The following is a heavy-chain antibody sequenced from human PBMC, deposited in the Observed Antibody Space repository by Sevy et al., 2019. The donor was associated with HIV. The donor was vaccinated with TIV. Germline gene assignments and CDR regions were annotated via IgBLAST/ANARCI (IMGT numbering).Heavy chain of an antibody. V-gene: IGHV3-7*01. J-gene: IGHJ4*02. CDR3: ARGANNLYN. Sequence: GGSLRLSCAASGFTLSRDWMTWVRQAPGKGLEWVAKLKADGSETYPVDSVKGRFSISRDNAKNELYLQMNTLGAEDTAVYYCARGANNLYNWGQGTLVTVSS. D-gene: IGHD3-10*01. CDR1: GFTLSRDW. CDR2: LKADGSET.